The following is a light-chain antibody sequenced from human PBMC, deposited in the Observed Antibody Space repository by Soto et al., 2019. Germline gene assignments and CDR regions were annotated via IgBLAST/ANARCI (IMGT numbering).Light chain of an antibody. V-gene: IGLV1-36*01. CDR1: SSTIGNNA. CDR2: YDD. Sequence: QSVLTQPPSVSESPRQRGTISCSGSSSTIGNNAGNWNQQLPGTAPKLLIYYDDLRPSGVSERFSGSKSGTSASLAISGPQSEDEADYYCAAWDDSLNGMVFGGGTKLTVL. J-gene: IGLJ3*02. CDR3: AAWDDSLNGMV.